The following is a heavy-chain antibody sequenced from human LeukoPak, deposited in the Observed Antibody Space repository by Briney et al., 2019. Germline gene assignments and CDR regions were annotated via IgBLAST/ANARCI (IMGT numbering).Heavy chain of an antibody. CDR3: ARVDVGLEWLPRRIYYYYMDV. Sequence: GGSLRLSCAASGFTFSSYEMNWVRQAPGKGLEWVSYISSSGSTIYYADSVKGRFTISRDNAKNSLYLQMNSLRAEGTAVYYCARVDVGLEWLPRRIYYYYMDVWGKGTTVTVSS. CDR1: GFTFSSYE. D-gene: IGHD3-3*01. CDR2: ISSSGSTI. J-gene: IGHJ6*03. V-gene: IGHV3-48*03.